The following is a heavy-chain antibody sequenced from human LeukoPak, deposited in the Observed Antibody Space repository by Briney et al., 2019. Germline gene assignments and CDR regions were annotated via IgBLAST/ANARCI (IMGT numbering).Heavy chain of an antibody. D-gene: IGHD3-22*01. CDR1: GGSISSGDYY. CDR3: ARGPDSSGYYYFDF. CDR2: IYHSGST. Sequence: SETLSLTCTVSGGSISSGDYYWTWIRQPPGKGLEWIGYIYHSGSTYFNPSLKSRVTISVDTSKNQFSLKLSSVTAADTAVYYCARGPDSSGYYYFDFWGQGTLVTVSS. V-gene: IGHV4-30-4*01. J-gene: IGHJ4*02.